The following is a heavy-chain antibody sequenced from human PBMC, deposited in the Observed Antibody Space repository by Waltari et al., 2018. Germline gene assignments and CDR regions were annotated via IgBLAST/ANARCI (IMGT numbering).Heavy chain of an antibody. CDR3: ARGVNYYDSSGYYRPFGY. J-gene: IGHJ4*02. CDR1: GGSFSGYY. Sequence: QVQLQQWGAGLLKPSETLSLTCAVYGGSFSGYYWSWIRQPPGKGLEWIGEINHSGSTNYNPSLKSRVTISVDTYKNQFSLKLSSVTAADTAVYYCARGVNYYDSSGYYRPFGYWGQGTLVTVSS. V-gene: IGHV4-34*01. CDR2: INHSGST. D-gene: IGHD3-22*01.